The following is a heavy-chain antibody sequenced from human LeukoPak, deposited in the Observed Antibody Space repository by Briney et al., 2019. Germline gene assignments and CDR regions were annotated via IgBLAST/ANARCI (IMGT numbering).Heavy chain of an antibody. Sequence: GGSLRLSCAACGFTVSSNYMSWVRQAPGKGLEWVSLIYSGGSTYYADSVKGRFTISRDNSKNTLYLQMNSLRAEDTAVYYCARSLMTTLTDDAFDIWGQGTMVTVST. CDR2: IYSGGST. J-gene: IGHJ3*02. CDR1: GFTVSSNY. CDR3: ARSLMTTLTDDAFDI. V-gene: IGHV3-53*01. D-gene: IGHD4-11*01.